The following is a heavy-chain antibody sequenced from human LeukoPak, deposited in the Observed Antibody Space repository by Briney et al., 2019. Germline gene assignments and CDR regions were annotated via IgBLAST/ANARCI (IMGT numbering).Heavy chain of an antibody. CDR1: GGTFSSYA. Sequence: SVKVSCKASGGTFSSYAISWVRQAPGQGLEWMGRIIPIFGIANYAQKFQGRVTITADKSTSTAYMELSSLRSEDTAVYYCAKAPLNYYDSSGYYDNWFDPWGQGTLVTVSS. CDR2: IIPIFGIA. J-gene: IGHJ5*02. CDR3: AKAPLNYYDSSGYYDNWFDP. D-gene: IGHD3-22*01. V-gene: IGHV1-69*04.